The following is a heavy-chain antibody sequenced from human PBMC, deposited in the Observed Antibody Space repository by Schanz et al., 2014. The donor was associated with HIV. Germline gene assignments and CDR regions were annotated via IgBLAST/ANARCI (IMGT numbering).Heavy chain of an antibody. CDR3: ASGRRSGIGWRMDV. Sequence: QVHLVQSGAEVKKPGSSVKVSCKPSGGTFSTYAVSWVRQAPGQGLEWKGKINPSGVTTAFAQKFQGRGSMTADPSTNTAYMEMRGLRFEDTAVYYCASGRRSGIGWRMDVWGQGTTVSVSS. V-gene: IGHV1-69*18. D-gene: IGHD6-19*01. CDR2: INPSGVTT. J-gene: IGHJ6*02. CDR1: GGTFSTYA.